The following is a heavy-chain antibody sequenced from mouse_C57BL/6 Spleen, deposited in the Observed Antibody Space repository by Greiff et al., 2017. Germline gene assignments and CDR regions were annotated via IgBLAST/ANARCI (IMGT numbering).Heavy chain of an antibody. CDR1: GYTFTDYY. V-gene: IGHV1-26*01. CDR3: SRKFLLIYAMDY. CDR2: INPNNGGT. Sequence: EVQLQQSGPELVKPGASVKISCKASGYTFTDYYMNWVKQSHGKSLEWIGDINPNNGGTSYNQKFKGKATLTVDQSSSTAYMELRRLTSEDAAVYYCSRKFLLIYAMDYWGQGTSVTVSS. J-gene: IGHJ4*01. D-gene: IGHD2-1*01.